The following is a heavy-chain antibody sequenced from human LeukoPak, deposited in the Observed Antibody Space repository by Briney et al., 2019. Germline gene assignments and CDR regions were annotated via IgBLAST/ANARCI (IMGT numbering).Heavy chain of an antibody. V-gene: IGHV3-30-3*01. Sequence: GRSLRLSCSTSGFSFSIFAMHWVRQSPNKGLEWVALISDDGTKKYYADSVKGRFTISRDNSKNTLYLQMNSLRAEDTAVYYCARDFSIAAAGYEFDYWGQGTLVTVSS. CDR2: ISDDGTKK. J-gene: IGHJ4*02. CDR3: ARDFSIAAAGYEFDY. CDR1: GFSFSIFA. D-gene: IGHD6-13*01.